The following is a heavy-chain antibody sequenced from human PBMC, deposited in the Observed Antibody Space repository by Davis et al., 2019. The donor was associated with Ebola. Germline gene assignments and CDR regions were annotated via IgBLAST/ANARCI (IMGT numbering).Heavy chain of an antibody. V-gene: IGHV1-24*01. Sequence: AASVKVSCKVSGYTLTELSMHWVRQAPGKGLEWMGGFDPEDGETIYAQKFQGRVTMTTGTSTSTAYMELRSLRSDDTAVYYCARDYGDYPEYFQHWGQGTLVTVSS. CDR1: GYTLTELS. J-gene: IGHJ1*01. CDR2: FDPEDGET. D-gene: IGHD4-17*01. CDR3: ARDYGDYPEYFQH.